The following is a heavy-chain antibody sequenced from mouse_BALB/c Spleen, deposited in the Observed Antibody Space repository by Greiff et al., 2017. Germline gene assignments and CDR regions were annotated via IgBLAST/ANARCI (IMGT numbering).Heavy chain of an antibody. CDR2: ISSGGSYT. V-gene: IGHV5-6*01. D-gene: IGHD2-10*01. CDR1: GFTFSSYG. CDR3: ARHPYYPWFAY. Sequence: EVQLVESGGDLVKPGGSLKLSCAASGFTFSSYGMSWVRQTPDKRLEWVATISSGGSYTYYPDRVKGRFTISRDNAKNTLYLQMSSLKSEDTAMYYCARHPYYPWFAYWGQGTLVTVSA. J-gene: IGHJ3*01.